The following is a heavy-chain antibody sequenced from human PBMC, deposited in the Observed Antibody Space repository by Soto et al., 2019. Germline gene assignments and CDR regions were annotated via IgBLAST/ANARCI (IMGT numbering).Heavy chain of an antibody. J-gene: IGHJ4*02. D-gene: IGHD5-18*01. CDR2: ISSSGSTI. V-gene: IGHV3-11*01. Sequence: GGSLRLSCAASGFTFSDYYMSWIRQAPGKGLEWVSYISSSGSTIYYADSVKGRFTISRDNAKNSLYLQMNSLRAEDTAVYYCARDFGALTSLHTAMVRGNDYWGQGTLVTVS. CDR3: ARDFGALTSLHTAMVRGNDY. CDR1: GFTFSDYY.